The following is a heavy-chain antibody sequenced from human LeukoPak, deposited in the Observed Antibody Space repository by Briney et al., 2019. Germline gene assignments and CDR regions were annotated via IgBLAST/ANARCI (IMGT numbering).Heavy chain of an antibody. V-gene: IGHV3-15*01. D-gene: IGHD5-24*01. J-gene: IGHJ5*02. Sequence: GGSLRLSCAASGFTFGNAWMSWVRQAPGKGLEWVGRFKSRDDRGTIDYGTPVRGRFIISRDDSRGMLYLQMNRLKIEDTGVHYCTTGGIKFDRWGQGTLVTVSS. CDR3: TTGGIKFDR. CDR2: FKSRDDRGTI. CDR1: GFTFGNAW.